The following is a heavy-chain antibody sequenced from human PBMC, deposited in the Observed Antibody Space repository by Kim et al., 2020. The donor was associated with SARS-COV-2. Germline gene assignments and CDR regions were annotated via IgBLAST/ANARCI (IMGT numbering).Heavy chain of an antibody. CDR3: LRGGAGVVPSTSLGIGPPYASFXXXA. Sequence: SETLSLTCAVYGGSFSGYSWSWIRQPPGKGLEWIGEINHSGRINYNPSLKSRVTXXXDQSKNQFSLRLTSVPAADTGFFFCLRGGAGVVPSTSLGIGPPYASFXXXAWGHXXXVTVSS. D-gene: IGHD3-3*01. CDR2: INHSGRI. CDR1: GGSFSGYS. J-gene: IGHJ6*02. V-gene: IGHV4-34*01.